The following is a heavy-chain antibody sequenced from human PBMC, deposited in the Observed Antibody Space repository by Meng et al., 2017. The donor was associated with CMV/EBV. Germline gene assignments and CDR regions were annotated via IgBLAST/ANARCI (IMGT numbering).Heavy chain of an antibody. Sequence: SETLSLTCAVYGGSFSGYYWSWIRQPPGKGLEWIGEINHSGSTNYNPSLKSRVTISVDTSTNQSSLKLSSVTAADTAVYYCARGHRYCSSTSCYLYYGMDVWGQGTTVTVSS. CDR1: GGSFSGYY. CDR3: ARGHRYCSSTSCYLYYGMDV. CDR2: INHSGST. V-gene: IGHV4-34*01. D-gene: IGHD2-2*01. J-gene: IGHJ6*02.